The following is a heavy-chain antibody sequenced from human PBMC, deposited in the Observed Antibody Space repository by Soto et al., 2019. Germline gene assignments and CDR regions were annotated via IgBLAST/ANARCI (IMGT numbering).Heavy chain of an antibody. J-gene: IGHJ6*03. Sequence: SETLSLTCAVYGGSFSGYYWSWIRQPPGKGLEWIGEINHSGSTNYNPSLKSRVTISVDTSKNQFSLKLSSVTAADTAVYYCARGLRYYYGSGRVYYMDVWGKGTTVTVS. CDR2: INHSGST. CDR3: ARGLRYYYGSGRVYYMDV. V-gene: IGHV4-34*01. CDR1: GGSFSGYY. D-gene: IGHD3-10*01.